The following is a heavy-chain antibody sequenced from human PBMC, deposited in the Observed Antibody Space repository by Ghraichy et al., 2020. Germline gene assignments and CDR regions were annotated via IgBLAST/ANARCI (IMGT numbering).Heavy chain of an antibody. CDR3: ARGYYDSRGLFDY. D-gene: IGHD3-22*01. Sequence: SETLSLTCAVYGGSFSGYYWSWIRQPPGKGLEWIGEINHSGSTNYNPSLKSRVTISVDTSKNQFSLKLSSVTAADTAVYYCARGYYDSRGLFDYWGQGTLVTVSS. CDR1: GGSFSGYY. CDR2: INHSGST. J-gene: IGHJ4*02. V-gene: IGHV4-34*01.